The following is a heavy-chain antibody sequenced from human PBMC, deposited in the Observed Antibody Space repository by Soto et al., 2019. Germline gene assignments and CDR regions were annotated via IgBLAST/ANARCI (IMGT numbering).Heavy chain of an antibody. J-gene: IGHJ4*02. CDR3: ERAQQPPSSSWAHFDY. CDR1: GGSISSGNW. Sequence: QVQLQESGPGLVKPSGTLSLTCAVSGGSISSGNWWSWVRQPPGKGLEWIGEIYHSGSTNYNPSLKSAVTISVDKSKNQFSRKLSSVSAADTAVYYCERAQQPPSSSWAHFDYWGQGTLVTVSS. D-gene: IGHD6-13*01. V-gene: IGHV4-4*02. CDR2: IYHSGST.